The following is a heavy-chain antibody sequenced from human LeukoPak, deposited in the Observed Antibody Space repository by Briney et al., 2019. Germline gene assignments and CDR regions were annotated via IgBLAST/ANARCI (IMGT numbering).Heavy chain of an antibody. V-gene: IGHV4-34*01. Sequence: PSETLSLTCAVYGESLNSYDWSWVRQPPGEGLEWIGEIYESGTTKYNPSLKRRVAISMVPSKQQFSLRLSSTAADTAVYYCARGAWATRLASWSLGTPVIVSS. J-gene: IGHJ4*02. CDR2: IYESGTT. CDR1: GESLNSYD. D-gene: IGHD2-15*01. CDR3: ARGAWATRLAS.